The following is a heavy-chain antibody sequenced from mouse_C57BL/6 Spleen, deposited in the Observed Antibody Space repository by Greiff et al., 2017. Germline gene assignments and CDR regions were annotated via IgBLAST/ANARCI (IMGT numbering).Heavy chain of an antibody. CDR3: ARRGPYYFDY. CDR2: ISGGGGNT. Sequence: EVHLVESGGGLVKPGGSLKLSCAASGFTFSSYTMSWVRQTPEKRLEWVATISGGGGNTYYPDSVKGRFTISRDNAKNTLYLQMSSLRSEDTALYDCARRGPYYFDYWGQGTTLTVSS. J-gene: IGHJ2*01. V-gene: IGHV5-9*01. CDR1: GFTFSSYT.